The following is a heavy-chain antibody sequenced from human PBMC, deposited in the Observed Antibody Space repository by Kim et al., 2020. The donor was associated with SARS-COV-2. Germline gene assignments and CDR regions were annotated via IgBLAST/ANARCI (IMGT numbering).Heavy chain of an antibody. Sequence: SETLSLTCAVYGGSFSGYYWSWIRQPPGKGLEWIGEINHSGSTNYNPSLKSRVTISVDTSKNQFSLKLSSVTAADTAVYYCARVDVYGDYGGTRGEYYFDYCGQGTLVTVSS. CDR1: GGSFSGYY. CDR2: INHSGST. D-gene: IGHD4-17*01. CDR3: ARVDVYGDYGGTRGEYYFDY. J-gene: IGHJ4*02. V-gene: IGHV4-34*01.